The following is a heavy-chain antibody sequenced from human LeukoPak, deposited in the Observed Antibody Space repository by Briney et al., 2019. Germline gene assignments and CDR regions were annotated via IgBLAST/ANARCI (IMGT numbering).Heavy chain of an antibody. J-gene: IGHJ4*02. Sequence: ASVKVSCKASGYTFTNYYMHWVRQAPGQGLEWMGIINPSGGSTSYAQKFQGRLTMTRDTSTSTVYMELSSLRSQDTVVYYCARRSLRYSFDYWGQGTLVTVSS. V-gene: IGHV1-46*01. CDR3: ARRSLRYSFDY. D-gene: IGHD3-9*01. CDR2: INPSGGST. CDR1: GYTFTNYY.